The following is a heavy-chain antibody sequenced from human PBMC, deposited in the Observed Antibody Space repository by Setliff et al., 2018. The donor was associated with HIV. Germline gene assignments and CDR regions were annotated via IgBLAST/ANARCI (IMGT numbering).Heavy chain of an antibody. D-gene: IGHD6-13*01. J-gene: IGHJ4*02. V-gene: IGHV4-61*09. CDR2: IYTTGST. CDR1: GASISSGNYY. CDR3: ARAGYNSRPYYFDY. Sequence: SETLSLTCTVSGASISSGNYYWGWIRQPAGKGLEWIGHIYTTGSTNYNPSFNNRVAISIDTSKNQLSLKVRFVTAADTAVYYCARAGYNSRPYYFDYWVQGTLVTVSS.